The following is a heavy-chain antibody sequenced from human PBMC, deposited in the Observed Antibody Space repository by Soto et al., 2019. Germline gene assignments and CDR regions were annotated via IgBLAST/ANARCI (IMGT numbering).Heavy chain of an antibody. CDR3: ERRGQEGPGLAH. J-gene: IGHJ5*02. CDR1: GFTFSSYW. CDR2: INSDGSST. Sequence: EVQLVESGGNLIQPGGSLRLSCAASGFTFSSYWMHWVRQAPGKGLVWVSRINSDGSSTSYVDSVKGRFTISRDNAKNTLYLQMNSLSVEDRAVYYCERRGQEGPGLAHWGQGTLVTVSS. V-gene: IGHV3-74*01.